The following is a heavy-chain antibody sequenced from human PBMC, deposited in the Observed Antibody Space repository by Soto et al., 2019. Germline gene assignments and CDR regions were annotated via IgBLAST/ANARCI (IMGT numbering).Heavy chain of an antibody. CDR3: ARHQRIAAAGLDY. D-gene: IGHD6-13*01. Sequence: PSETLSLTCTVSGGSISSYYWSWIRQPPGKGLEWIGYIYYSGSTNYNPSLKSRVTISVDTSKNQFSLKLSSVTAADTAVYYCARHQRIAAAGLDYWGQGTLVTVSS. V-gene: IGHV4-59*08. CDR1: GGSISSYY. CDR2: IYYSGST. J-gene: IGHJ4*02.